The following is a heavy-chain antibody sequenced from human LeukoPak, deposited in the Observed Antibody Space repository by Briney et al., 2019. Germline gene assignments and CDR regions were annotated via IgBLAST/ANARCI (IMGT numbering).Heavy chain of an antibody. CDR2: INHSGST. Sequence: SETLSLTCAVYGGSFSGYYWSWIRQPPGKGLEWIGEINHSGSTNYNPSLKSRVTISVDTSKNQFSLKLSSVTAADTAVYYCARALGGYHYYYYMDVWGKGTTVTVSS. CDR1: GGSFSGYY. D-gene: IGHD2-15*01. CDR3: ARALGGYHYYYYMDV. J-gene: IGHJ6*03. V-gene: IGHV4-34*01.